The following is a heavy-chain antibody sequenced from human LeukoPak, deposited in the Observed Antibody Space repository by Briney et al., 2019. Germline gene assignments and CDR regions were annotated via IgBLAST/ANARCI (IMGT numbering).Heavy chain of an antibody. D-gene: IGHD6-13*01. CDR2: ISGSGGST. Sequence: PGGSLRLSCAASGFTFSDYYMSWIRQAPGKGLEWVSAISGSGGSTYYADSVKGRFTISRDNSKNTLYLQMNSLRAEDTAEYYCAKDSSSWVDDNWFDPWGQGTLVTVSS. J-gene: IGHJ5*02. V-gene: IGHV3-23*01. CDR1: GFTFSDYY. CDR3: AKDSSSWVDDNWFDP.